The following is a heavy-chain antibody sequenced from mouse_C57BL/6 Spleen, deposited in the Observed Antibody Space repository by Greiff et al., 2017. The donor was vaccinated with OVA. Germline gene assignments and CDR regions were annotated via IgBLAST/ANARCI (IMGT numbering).Heavy chain of an antibody. Sequence: VQLQQPGAELVKPGASVKLSCKASGYTFTSYWMHWVKPRPGQGLEWIGMIHPNSGSTNYNEKFKSKATLTVDKSSSKAYMQLSSLTSEDSAVYYCARIYYGSSYGYAMDYWGQGTSVTVSS. V-gene: IGHV1-64*01. D-gene: IGHD1-1*01. CDR3: ARIYYGSSYGYAMDY. J-gene: IGHJ4*01. CDR1: GYTFTSYW. CDR2: IHPNSGST.